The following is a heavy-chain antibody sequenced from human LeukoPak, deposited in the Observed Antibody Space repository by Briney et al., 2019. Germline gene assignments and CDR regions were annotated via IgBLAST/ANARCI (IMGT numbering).Heavy chain of an antibody. J-gene: IGHJ6*02. Sequence: LPGGSLRLSCTGSGFSFGDHAMSWVRQAPGKGLEWVGFIRSKAYGGTTEYAASVKGRFSISRDDSNNIAYLQMSSLESEDTAVYSCARGPIYLWLYYGMDVWGQGTTVTVSS. CDR3: ARGPIYLWLYYGMDV. D-gene: IGHD5-18*01. CDR1: GFSFGDHA. V-gene: IGHV3-49*04. CDR2: IRSKAYGGTT.